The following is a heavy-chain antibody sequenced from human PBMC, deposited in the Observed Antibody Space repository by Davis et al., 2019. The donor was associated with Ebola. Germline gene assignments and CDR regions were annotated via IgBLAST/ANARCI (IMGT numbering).Heavy chain of an antibody. Sequence: ASVKVSCKASGYSFTDDGISWVRQAPGQGLEWMGWISTYNGNTNYAQKFQGRVTMTRDTSTSTVYMELSSLRSEDTAVYYCARPAAAVQLWSHLDYWGQGTLVTVSS. CDR2: ISTYNGNT. CDR3: ARPAAAVQLWSHLDY. CDR1: GYSFTDDG. D-gene: IGHD5-18*01. V-gene: IGHV1-18*01. J-gene: IGHJ4*02.